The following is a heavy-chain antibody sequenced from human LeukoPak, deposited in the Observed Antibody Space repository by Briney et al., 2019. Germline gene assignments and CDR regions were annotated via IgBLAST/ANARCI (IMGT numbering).Heavy chain of an antibody. Sequence: SETLPLTCAVSGGSINKNNWWSWIRQSPGKGLEWIGEIHNNGDINYSPSLQSRVTMSMDNSKNQFSLMLSSVTPEDTAVYYCARDVMEGWELPQLRGSYGMDVWGQGTTVTVSS. D-gene: IGHD1-26*01. CDR3: ARDVMEGWELPQLRGSYGMDV. CDR1: GGSINKNNW. J-gene: IGHJ6*02. V-gene: IGHV4-4*02. CDR2: IHNNGDI.